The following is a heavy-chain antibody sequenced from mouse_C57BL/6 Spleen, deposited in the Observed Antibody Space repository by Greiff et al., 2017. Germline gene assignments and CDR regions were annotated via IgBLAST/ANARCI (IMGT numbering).Heavy chain of an antibody. Sequence: VQLQQPGAELVKPGASVKLSCTASGFNIKDYYMHWVKQRTEQGLEWIGRIDPEDGDTKYAPKFQGKATITVDTSSNPAYLQLSSLTSEDTAVYYCAVSSPHYWYFDVWGTGTTVTVSS. CDR1: GFNIKDYY. V-gene: IGHV14-2*01. CDR3: AVSSPHYWYFDV. J-gene: IGHJ1*03. D-gene: IGHD1-1*01. CDR2: IDPEDGDT.